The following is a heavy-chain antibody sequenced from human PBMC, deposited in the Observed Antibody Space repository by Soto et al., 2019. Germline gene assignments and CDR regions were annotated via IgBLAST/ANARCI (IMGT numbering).Heavy chain of an antibody. D-gene: IGHD3-3*01. V-gene: IGHV1-18*01. J-gene: IGHJ5*02. CDR3: ARVWSPRYDFWGGYPKATQNWFDP. CDR2: ISAYNGNT. Sequence: QVQLVQSGAEVKKPGASVKVSCKASGYTFTSYGISWVRQAPGQGLEWMGWISAYNGNTNYAQKLQGRVTMTTDTSTSTAYMELRSLRSDDTAVYYCARVWSPRYDFWGGYPKATQNWFDPWGQGTLVTVSS. CDR1: GYTFTSYG.